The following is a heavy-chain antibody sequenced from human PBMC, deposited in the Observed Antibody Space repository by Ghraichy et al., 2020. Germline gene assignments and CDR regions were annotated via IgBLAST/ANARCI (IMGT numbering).Heavy chain of an antibody. CDR3: ARGRTVLLWFGEPSDYGMDV. Sequence: SETLSLTCAVYGGSFSGYYWSWIRQPPGKGLEWIGEINHSGSTNYNPSLKSRVTISVDTSKNQFSLKLSSVTAADTAVYYCARGRTVLLWFGEPSDYGMDVWGQGTTVTVSS. D-gene: IGHD3-10*01. V-gene: IGHV4-34*01. CDR1: GGSFSGYY. J-gene: IGHJ6*02. CDR2: INHSGST.